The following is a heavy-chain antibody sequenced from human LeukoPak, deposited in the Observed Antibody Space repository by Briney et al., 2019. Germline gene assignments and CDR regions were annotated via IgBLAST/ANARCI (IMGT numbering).Heavy chain of an antibody. J-gene: IGHJ4*02. D-gene: IGHD6-13*01. CDR2: INPNSGGT. V-gene: IGHV1-2*02. Sequence: GASVKVSCKASGYTFINYGISWVRQAPGQGLEWMGWINPNSGGTNYAQKFQGRVTMTRDTSISTAYMELSRLRSDDTAVYYCARDLRYSNVDYWGQGTLVTVSS. CDR1: GYTFINYG. CDR3: ARDLRYSNVDY.